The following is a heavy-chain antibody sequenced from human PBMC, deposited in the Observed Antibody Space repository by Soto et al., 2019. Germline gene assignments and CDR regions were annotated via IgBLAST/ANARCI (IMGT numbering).Heavy chain of an antibody. CDR3: ATTPRGNFRPNDALDI. J-gene: IGHJ3*02. CDR1: GGSVSSGSYH. Sequence: PSETLSLTCTVSGGSVSSGSYHWSWIRQPPGKGLEWIGYIFFTGSTNYNPSLKSRVTISVDTSKNQFSLKLRSVTAADTAMYYCATTPRGNFRPNDALDIWGQGTMVTVSS. CDR2: IFFTGST. D-gene: IGHD1-7*01. V-gene: IGHV4-61*01.